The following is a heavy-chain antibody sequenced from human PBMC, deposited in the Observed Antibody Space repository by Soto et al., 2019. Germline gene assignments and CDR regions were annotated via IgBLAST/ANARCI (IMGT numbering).Heavy chain of an antibody. CDR3: ARRYGYSFDY. CDR2: IYYSGST. D-gene: IGHD1-1*01. V-gene: IGHV4-59*08. Sequence: SETLPLTWTVSGGSISSYYWIWIRQPPGKGLEWIGYIYYSGSTNYNPSLKSRVTISVDTSKNQFSLKLSSVTAADTAVYYCARRYGYSFDYWGQGTLVTVSS. J-gene: IGHJ4*02. CDR1: GGSISSYY.